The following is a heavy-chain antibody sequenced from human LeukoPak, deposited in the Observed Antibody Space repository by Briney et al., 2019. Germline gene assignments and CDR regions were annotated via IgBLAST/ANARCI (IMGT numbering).Heavy chain of an antibody. Sequence: GGSLRLSCAASGFTFSSYAMSWVRQAPGKGLEWVSAITGSGGSTYYADSVKGRFTISRDNSKNTLYLQMNSLRAEDTAVYYCSKDSQQPLAPRSQPTILHYWGQGTLVTVSS. CDR1: GFTFSSYA. CDR2: ITGSGGST. J-gene: IGHJ4*02. D-gene: IGHD6-13*01. CDR3: SKDSQQPLAPRSQPTILHY. V-gene: IGHV3-23*01.